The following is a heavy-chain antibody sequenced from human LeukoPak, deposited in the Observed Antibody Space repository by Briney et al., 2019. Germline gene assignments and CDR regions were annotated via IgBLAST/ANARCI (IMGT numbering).Heavy chain of an antibody. D-gene: IGHD3-9*01. CDR3: TTLSHDIHY. Sequence: GRSLRLSCGASGFIFSNAWITWVREAPGKGLEWVGHIKSNPDGGTTDAATAVKGRFSISRDDSKNTLYLQLNSLRTEDTAVYYCTTLSHDIHYWGQGSLVSVSP. CDR1: GFIFSNAW. V-gene: IGHV3-15*01. J-gene: IGHJ4*02. CDR2: IKSNPDGGTT.